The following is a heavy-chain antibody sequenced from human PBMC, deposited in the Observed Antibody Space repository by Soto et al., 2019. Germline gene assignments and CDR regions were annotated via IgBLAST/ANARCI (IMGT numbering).Heavy chain of an antibody. D-gene: IGHD2-21*02. CDR1: GFTFSTYG. J-gene: IGHJ4*02. Sequence: QVQLVESGGGVVQPGRSLRLSCAASGFTFSTYGMHWVRQAPGKGLEWVAVISNDGSDTYYADSVKGRFTISSDNSKNTLYVEMNSLSAEDTAVYYCARDGLMGVTNLAADWGQGTLVTVSS. CDR3: ARDGLMGVTNLAAD. CDR2: ISNDGSDT. V-gene: IGHV3-30*03.